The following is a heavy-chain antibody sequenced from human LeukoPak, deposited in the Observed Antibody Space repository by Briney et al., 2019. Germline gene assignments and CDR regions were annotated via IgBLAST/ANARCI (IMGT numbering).Heavy chain of an antibody. CDR2: IIPIFGTA. D-gene: IGHD3-22*01. V-gene: IGHV1-69*05. J-gene: IGHJ4*02. CDR3: AAGLGDTSGYYYVFGLS. Sequence: ASVKVSCKASGGTFISYAISWVRQAPGQGLEWMGGIIPIFGTANYAQKFQGRVTITRDMSTSTAYMELSSLRSEDTAVYYCAAGLGDTSGYYYVFGLSWGQGTLVTVSS. CDR1: GGTFISYA.